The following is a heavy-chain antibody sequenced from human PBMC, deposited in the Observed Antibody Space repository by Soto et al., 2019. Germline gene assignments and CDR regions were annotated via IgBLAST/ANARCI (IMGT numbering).Heavy chain of an antibody. CDR2: ISYDGSNK. D-gene: IGHD3-22*01. CDR1: GFTFCRYG. Sequence: GGSLRLSCAASGFTFCRYGMHWVRQAPGKGLEWVAIISYDGSNKYYADSVKGRFTISRDDSKNTLYLQMNSLRAEDTAVYYCAKDGEALYYYDTSGPKTWFDPWGRGTLVTDSS. CDR3: AKDGEALYYYDTSGPKTWFDP. V-gene: IGHV3-30*18. J-gene: IGHJ5*02.